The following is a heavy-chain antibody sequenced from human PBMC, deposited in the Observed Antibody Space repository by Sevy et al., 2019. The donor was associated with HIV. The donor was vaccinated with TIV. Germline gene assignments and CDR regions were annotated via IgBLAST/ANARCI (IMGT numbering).Heavy chain of an antibody. CDR3: ARSSVGIAARPHYYYGMDV. Sequence: ASVKVSCKASGGTFSSYAISWVRQAPGQGLEWMRGIIPIFGTANYAQKFQGRVTITADESTSTAYMELSSLRSEDTAVYYCARSSVGIAARPHYYYGMDVWGQGTTVTVSS. D-gene: IGHD6-6*01. V-gene: IGHV1-69*13. J-gene: IGHJ6*02. CDR2: IIPIFGTA. CDR1: GGTFSSYA.